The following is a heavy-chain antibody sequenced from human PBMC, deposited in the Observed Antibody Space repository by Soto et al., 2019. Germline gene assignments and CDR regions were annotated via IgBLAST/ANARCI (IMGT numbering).Heavy chain of an antibody. V-gene: IGHV1-69*12. D-gene: IGHD1-26*01. Sequence: QVQLVQSGAEVKKPGSSVKVSCKASGGTFSSYAISWVRQAPGQGLEWMGGIIPIFGTANYAQKFQGRVTXXAXEPXSTADMELSSLRSEDTAVYYCARGRAIVGATPFDYWGQGTLVTVSS. J-gene: IGHJ4*02. CDR1: GGTFSSYA. CDR3: ARGRAIVGATPFDY. CDR2: IIPIFGTA.